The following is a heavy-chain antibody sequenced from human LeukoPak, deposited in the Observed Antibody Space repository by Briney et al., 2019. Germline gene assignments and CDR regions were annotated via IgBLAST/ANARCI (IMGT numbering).Heavy chain of an antibody. CDR2: INHSGST. V-gene: IGHV4-34*01. D-gene: IGHD6-25*01. CDR1: GGSFSGYY. Sequence: PSETLSLTCAVYGGSFSGYYWSWIRQPPGKGLEWIGEINHSGSTNYNPSLKSRVTISVDTSKNQFSLKLSSVTAADTAVYYCARDPYSSARNAFDIWGQGTMVTVSS. J-gene: IGHJ3*02. CDR3: ARDPYSSARNAFDI.